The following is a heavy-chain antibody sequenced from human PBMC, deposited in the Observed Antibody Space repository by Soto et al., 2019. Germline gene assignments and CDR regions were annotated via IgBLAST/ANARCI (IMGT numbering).Heavy chain of an antibody. CDR1: GFTFSSYA. CDR2: ISGSGGST. V-gene: IGHV3-23*01. Sequence: EVQLLESGGGLVQPGGSLRLSCAASGFTFSSYAMSWVRQAPGKGLEWVSAISGSGGSTYYADSVKGRFTISRDNSKNTLYLQMNSLRAEDTAGYYCAKKGGPPYSGYDYEFDYWGQGTLVTVSS. D-gene: IGHD5-12*01. J-gene: IGHJ4*02. CDR3: AKKGGPPYSGYDYEFDY.